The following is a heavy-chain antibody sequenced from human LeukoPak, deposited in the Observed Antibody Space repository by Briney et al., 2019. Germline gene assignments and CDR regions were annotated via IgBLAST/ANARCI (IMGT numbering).Heavy chain of an antibody. V-gene: IGHV1-18*01. D-gene: IGHD5-18*01. Sequence: ASVKVSCKASGYTFTSYGISWVRQAPGQGLEWMGWISAYNGNTNYAQKLQGRVTMTTDTSTSTAYMELRSLRSDDTAVYYCASGGDEKYSYGPGAYWGQGTLVTVSS. J-gene: IGHJ4*02. CDR3: ASGGDEKYSYGPGAY. CDR2: ISAYNGNT. CDR1: GYTFTSYG.